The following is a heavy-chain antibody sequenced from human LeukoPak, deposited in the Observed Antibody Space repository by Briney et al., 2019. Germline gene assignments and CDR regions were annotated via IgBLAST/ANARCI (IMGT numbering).Heavy chain of an antibody. CDR3: AREGRYGDYEGY. J-gene: IGHJ4*02. Sequence: SETLSLTCTVSGASLNSYYWSWIRQPAGKGPEWIGRIYSGGSTNYNPSLKSRVTLSVDTSKNQFSLRLSSLTVADTAVYYCAREGRYGDYEGYWGQGTLVTVSS. CDR1: GASLNSYY. V-gene: IGHV4-4*07. D-gene: IGHD4-17*01. CDR2: IYSGGST.